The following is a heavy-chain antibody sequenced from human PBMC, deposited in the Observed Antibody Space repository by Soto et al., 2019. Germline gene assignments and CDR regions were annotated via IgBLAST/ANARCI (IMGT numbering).Heavy chain of an antibody. D-gene: IGHD6-6*01. CDR3: AKEYSTSFDY. V-gene: IGHV3-21*04. CDR1: GFTFSNYN. CDR2: ITSHNYI. Sequence: PGGSLRLSCAASGFTFSNYNMNWVRQAPGKGLEWVSSITSHNYIYYADSVKGRFTISSDNSKNTLYLQMNGLRADDTAVYYCAKEYSTSFDYWGQGTPVTVSS. J-gene: IGHJ4*02.